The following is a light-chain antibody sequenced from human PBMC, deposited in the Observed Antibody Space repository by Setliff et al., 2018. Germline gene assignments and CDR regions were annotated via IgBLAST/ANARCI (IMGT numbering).Light chain of an antibody. CDR3: CSYAGSSTFV. CDR2: DVT. CDR1: GTYNY. V-gene: IGLV2-23*02. J-gene: IGLJ1*01. Sequence: QSALAQPASVSGSPGQSITISCTGTGTYNYVSWYQQHPGKAPQLIIYDVTNRPSGVSDSFSGSKSANTASPTISGLQAEDEADYYCCSYAGSSTFVFGGGTKVTVL.